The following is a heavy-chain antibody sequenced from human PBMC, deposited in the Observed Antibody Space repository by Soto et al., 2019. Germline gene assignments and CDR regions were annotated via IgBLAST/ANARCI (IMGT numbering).Heavy chain of an antibody. CDR3: RSSTSCYDESCVDV. J-gene: IGHJ6*02. V-gene: IGHV4-38-2*01. Sequence: SSETLSLTCAVSGYSISSGNYWAWIRQPPGRGLEWIGSLYHIGSTHYNTSLKSRVTISVDTSKNHFSLELSSVTAADTAIYYCRSSTSCYDESCVDVWGQGAMVTVSS. CDR2: LYHIGST. CDR1: GYSISSGNY. D-gene: IGHD2-2*01.